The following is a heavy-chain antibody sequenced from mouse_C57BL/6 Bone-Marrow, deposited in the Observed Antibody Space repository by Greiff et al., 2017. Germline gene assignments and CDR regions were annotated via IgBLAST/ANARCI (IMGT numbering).Heavy chain of an antibody. D-gene: IGHD3-2*02. CDR1: GFTFSDYY. CDR3: ARHRGSSGSWFAY. Sequence: EVKVVESGGGLVQPGGSLKLSCAASGFTFSDYYMYWVRQTPEKRLEWVAYISNGGGSTYYPDTVKGRFTISRDNAKNTLYLQMSRLKSEDTAMYYCARHRGSSGSWFAYWGQGTLVTVSA. V-gene: IGHV5-12*01. J-gene: IGHJ3*01. CDR2: ISNGGGST.